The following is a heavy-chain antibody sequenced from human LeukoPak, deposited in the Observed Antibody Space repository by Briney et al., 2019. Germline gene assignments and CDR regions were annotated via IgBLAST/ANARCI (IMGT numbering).Heavy chain of an antibody. CDR3: ARGPNYDILTGWRKTHNAFDI. V-gene: IGHV4-34*01. D-gene: IGHD3-9*01. CDR1: GGSFSGYY. CDR2: INHSGST. J-gene: IGHJ3*02. Sequence: SETLSLTCAVYGGSFSGYYWSWIRQPPGKGLEWIGEINHSGSTNYNPSLKSRVTISVDTSKNQFSLKLSSVTAADTAVYYCARGPNYDILTGWRKTHNAFDIWGQGTMVTVSS.